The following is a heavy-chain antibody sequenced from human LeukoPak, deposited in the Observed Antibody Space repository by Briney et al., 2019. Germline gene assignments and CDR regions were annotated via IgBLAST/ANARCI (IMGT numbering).Heavy chain of an antibody. CDR2: INPSGGST. Sequence: ASVKVSCKASGYTFISYYIHWVRQAPGQGLEWMGIINPSGGSTSYAQKSQGRVTMTRDTSTSTVYMELSSLRSEDTAVYYCARGVKRSSGWTHYFDYWGQGALVTVSS. CDR3: ARGVKRSSGWTHYFDY. J-gene: IGHJ4*02. V-gene: IGHV1-46*01. CDR1: GYTFISYY. D-gene: IGHD6-19*01.